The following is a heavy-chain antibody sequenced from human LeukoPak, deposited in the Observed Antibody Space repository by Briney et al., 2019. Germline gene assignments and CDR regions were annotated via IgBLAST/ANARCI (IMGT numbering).Heavy chain of an antibody. CDR1: GYSISSGYY. CDR2: IYHSGST. D-gene: IGHD3-3*01. CDR3: ARGYYDFWSGYPNNWFDP. Sequence: SETLSLTCTVSGYSISSGYYWGWIRQPPGKGLEWIGSIYHSGSTYYNPSLKSRVTISVDTSKNQFSLKLSSVTAADTAVYYCARGYYDFWSGYPNNWFDPWSQGTLVTVSS. V-gene: IGHV4-38-2*02. J-gene: IGHJ5*02.